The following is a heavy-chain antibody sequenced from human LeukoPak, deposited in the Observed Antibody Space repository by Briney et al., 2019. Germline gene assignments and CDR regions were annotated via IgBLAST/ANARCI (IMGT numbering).Heavy chain of an antibody. Sequence: SVNVSCKASGGTFSSYAISRVRQAPGQGLEWMGRIIPIFGIANYAQKFQGRVTITADKSTSTAYMELSSLRSEDTAVYYCARGARVSGSPLVNYFDYWGQGTLVTVSS. CDR1: GGTFSSYA. J-gene: IGHJ4*02. D-gene: IGHD1-26*01. CDR3: ARGARVSGSPLVNYFDY. V-gene: IGHV1-69*04. CDR2: IIPIFGIA.